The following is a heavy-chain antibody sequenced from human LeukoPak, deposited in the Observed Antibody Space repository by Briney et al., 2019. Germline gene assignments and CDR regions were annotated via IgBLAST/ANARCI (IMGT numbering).Heavy chain of an antibody. CDR3: ARVVTPRYCSTTNCYWKGWFDP. CDR2: IIAIFGTA. CDR1: GYSFTSHY. J-gene: IGHJ5*02. D-gene: IGHD2-2*01. Sequence: GASVKVSCKASGYSFTSHYMHWVRQAPGQGLERMGGIIAIFGTANYAQKLQGRVTITADEFTRAAYMELNSLRSEDTAVYYCARVVTPRYCSTTNCYWKGWFDPWGQGTLVTVSS. V-gene: IGHV1-69*13.